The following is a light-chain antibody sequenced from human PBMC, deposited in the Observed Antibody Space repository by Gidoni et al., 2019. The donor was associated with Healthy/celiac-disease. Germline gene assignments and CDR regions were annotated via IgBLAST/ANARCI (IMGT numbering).Light chain of an antibody. J-gene: IGKJ1*01. CDR3: QQYNNWPRT. Sequence: ERVMTQSPATLSVSPGERATLSCRASQSVSSNLAWYQQKPGQAPRLLIYCASTMATGIPARFSGCGSGTEFTLTISSLQSEDFAVYYCQQYNNWPRTFGQGTKVEIK. CDR2: CAS. V-gene: IGKV3-15*01. CDR1: QSVSSN.